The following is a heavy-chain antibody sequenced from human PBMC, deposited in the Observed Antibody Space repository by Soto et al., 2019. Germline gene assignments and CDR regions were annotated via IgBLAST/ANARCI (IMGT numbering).Heavy chain of an antibody. D-gene: IGHD2-2*01. J-gene: IGHJ4*02. CDR3: AISVVVPAALDY. V-gene: IGHV3-33*01. Sequence: QVQLVESGGGVVQPGRSLRLSCAASGFTFSSYGMHWVRQAPGKGLEWVAVIWYDGSKKYYGDSVMGRFTISRDNSKSTLSLQMDSLRAEDTAVYYCAISVVVPAALDYWGQGTLVTVSS. CDR2: IWYDGSKK. CDR1: GFTFSSYG.